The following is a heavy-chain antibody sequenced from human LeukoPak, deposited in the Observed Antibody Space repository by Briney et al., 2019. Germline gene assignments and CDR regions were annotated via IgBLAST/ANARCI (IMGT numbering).Heavy chain of an antibody. CDR3: ARGEDIVVSDY. D-gene: IGHD2-15*01. CDR2: INAGNGNT. V-gene: IGHV1-3*01. CDR1: GYTFTSYA. J-gene: IGHJ4*02. Sequence: GASVKVSCKASGYTFTSYAMHWVRQAPGQRLEWMGWINAGNGNTKYSQKFQGRVTITRDTSASTAYMELSSLRSEDTVVYYCARGEDIVVSDYWGQGTLVTVSS.